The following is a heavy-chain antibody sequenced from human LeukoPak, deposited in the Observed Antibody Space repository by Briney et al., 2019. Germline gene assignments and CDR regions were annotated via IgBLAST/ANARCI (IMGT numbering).Heavy chain of an antibody. CDR3: AEGYSGGWYDFDS. Sequence: GGSLRLSCAASGFSFSNYAMSWVRQAPGRGLEWVSHISYSVVTTYYAESVKGRFTISRDNSKNTLYLQMDSLRAEDTAMYYCAEGYSGGWYDFDSWGHGALVTVSA. V-gene: IGHV3-23*01. J-gene: IGHJ4*01. D-gene: IGHD6-19*01. CDR1: GFSFSNYA. CDR2: ISYSVVTT.